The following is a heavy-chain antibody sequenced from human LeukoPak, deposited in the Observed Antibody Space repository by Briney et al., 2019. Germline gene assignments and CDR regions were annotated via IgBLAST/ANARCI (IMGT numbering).Heavy chain of an antibody. CDR1: GGSISSYY. V-gene: IGHV4-59*01. J-gene: IGHJ6*03. D-gene: IGHD3-10*01. CDR2: IYYSGST. Sequence: PSETLSLTCTVSGGSISSYYWSLIRQPPGKGLEWIGYIYYSGSTNYNPSLKSRVTISVDTSKNQFSLKLSSVTATDTAVYYCARGLRYYGSGSYYHYYYYYMDVWGKGTTVTVSS. CDR3: ARGLRYYGSGSYYHYYYYYMDV.